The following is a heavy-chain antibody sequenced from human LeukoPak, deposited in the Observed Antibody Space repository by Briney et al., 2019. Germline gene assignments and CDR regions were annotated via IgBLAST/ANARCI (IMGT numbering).Heavy chain of an antibody. V-gene: IGHV4-34*01. CDR2: INHSGST. CDR1: GGSFSGYY. J-gene: IGHJ3*02. CDR3: ARQAAGTRHDAFDI. D-gene: IGHD6-13*01. Sequence: SETLSLTCAVYGGSFSGYYWSWIRQPPGKGLEWIGEINHSGSTNYNPSLKSRVTISVDTSKNQFSLKLSSVTAADTAVYYCARQAAGTRHDAFDIWGQGTMVTVSS.